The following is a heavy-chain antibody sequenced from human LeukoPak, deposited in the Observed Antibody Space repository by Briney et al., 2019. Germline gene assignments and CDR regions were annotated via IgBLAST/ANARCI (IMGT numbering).Heavy chain of an antibody. Sequence: GGSLRLSCAASGFTFSSYGMHWVRQAPGKGLEWVAVISYDGSNKYYADSVKGRFTISRDNSKNTLYLQMNSLRAEDTAVYYCARCPSTENFDYWGQGTLVTVSS. CDR2: ISYDGSNK. CDR1: GFTFSSYG. CDR3: ARCPSTENFDY. V-gene: IGHV3-30*03. D-gene: IGHD2-2*01. J-gene: IGHJ4*02.